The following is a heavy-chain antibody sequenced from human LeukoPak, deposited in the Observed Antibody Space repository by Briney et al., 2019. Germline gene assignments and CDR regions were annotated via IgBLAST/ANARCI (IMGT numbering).Heavy chain of an antibody. CDR1: GYTFTGYY. CDR2: INPNSGNT. Sequence: RASVKVSCKASGYTFTGYYMHWVRQAPGQGLEWMGWINPNSGNTGYAQKFQGRVTMTRNTSISTAYMELSSLRSEDTAVYYCARCDYYGSGSYQDSWGQGTLVTVSS. J-gene: IGHJ5*01. CDR3: ARCDYYGSGSYQDS. D-gene: IGHD3-10*01. V-gene: IGHV1-8*02.